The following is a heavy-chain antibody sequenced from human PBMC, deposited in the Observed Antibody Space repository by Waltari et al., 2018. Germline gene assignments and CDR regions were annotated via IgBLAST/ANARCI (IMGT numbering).Heavy chain of an antibody. V-gene: IGHV4-39*07. CDR2: VYYSGGT. CDR1: GGSISTNTHN. CDR3: ARVRSSGSYYYFDY. D-gene: IGHD1-26*01. Sequence: QLQLQESGPGLVKPSETLSLTCTVSGGSISTNTHNWGWIRQPPGKGLEWIGTVYYSGGTSYNMSLKSRVTISVDTSKNQFYLDLNSVTAADTAVYYCARVRSSGSYYYFDYWGQGILVTVSS. J-gene: IGHJ4*02.